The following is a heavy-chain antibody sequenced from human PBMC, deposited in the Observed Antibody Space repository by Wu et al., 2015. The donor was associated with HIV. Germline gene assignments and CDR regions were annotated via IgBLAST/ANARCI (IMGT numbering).Heavy chain of an antibody. CDR2: INPNSGGT. Sequence: QVQLVQSGAEVKKPGASVKVSCKASGYTFTGYYMHWVRQAPGQGLEWMGWINPNSGGTNYAQKFQGRVTMTRDTSISTAYMELSRLRSDDTAVYYCARAITMVRGRNYYGMDVWGQGTTVTVSS. CDR1: GYTFTGYY. D-gene: IGHD3-10*01. V-gene: IGHV1-2*02. CDR3: ARAITMVRGRNYYGMDV. J-gene: IGHJ6*02.